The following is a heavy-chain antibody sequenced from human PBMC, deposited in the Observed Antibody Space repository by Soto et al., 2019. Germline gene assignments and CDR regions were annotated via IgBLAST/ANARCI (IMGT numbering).Heavy chain of an antibody. J-gene: IGHJ6*02. CDR3: AKDLATVSTDYYYYAMDV. V-gene: IGHV3-30*18. CDR1: GFTFSHYG. D-gene: IGHD4-4*01. Sequence: QVQLVESGGGVVQPGRSLRLSCETSGFTFSHYGMHWVRQAPGKGLEWVALIAYDGSNNYYADSVKGRLAISRDNSKNTLYLQMNRLRAEDTAVYYCAKDLATVSTDYYYYAMDVWGLGTTVTVSS. CDR2: IAYDGSNN.